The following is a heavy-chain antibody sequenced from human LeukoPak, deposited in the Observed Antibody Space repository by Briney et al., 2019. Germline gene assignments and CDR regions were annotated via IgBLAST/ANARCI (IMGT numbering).Heavy chain of an antibody. D-gene: IGHD6-19*01. J-gene: IGHJ3*02. CDR2: ISGSGGRT. Sequence: PGGSLRLSCAASAFTFSSNTMNWVRQAPGKGLEWVSGISGSGGRTNYADSVKGRFTISRDNSKNTLYLQVNSLRAEDTAVYYCAKDREQWLVLGDAFDIWGQGTMVTVSS. V-gene: IGHV3-23*01. CDR1: AFTFSSNT. CDR3: AKDREQWLVLGDAFDI.